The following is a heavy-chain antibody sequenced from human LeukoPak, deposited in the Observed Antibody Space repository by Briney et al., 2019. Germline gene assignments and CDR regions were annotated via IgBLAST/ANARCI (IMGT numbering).Heavy chain of an antibody. CDR3: VRPLTGIYRDAFDT. D-gene: IGHD3-9*01. Sequence: GGSLRLSCAASGFTFSSHWMHWARHATGKGLEWLSRINSDGTYTSYADSVKGRFTISRDNAKNTLILQMNSLRGEDTAVYFCVRPLTGIYRDAFDTWGQGTLVTVSS. V-gene: IGHV3-74*01. CDR1: GFTFSSHW. J-gene: IGHJ3*02. CDR2: INSDGTYT.